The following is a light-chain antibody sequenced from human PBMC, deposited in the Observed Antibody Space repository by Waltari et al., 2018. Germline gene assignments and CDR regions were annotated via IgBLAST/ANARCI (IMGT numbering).Light chain of an antibody. CDR2: DVS. CDR1: SRDIGGYNY. J-gene: IGLJ3*02. V-gene: IGLV2-14*01. Sequence: QSALTQPASASRSSAQSITISCTGTSRDIGGYNYGTWHQQHPGKAPKLMIYDVSKRPSGVANRFSGSKTGNTASLTISGLQAEDEADYYCSSYASSITPNWVFGGGTKLTVL. CDR3: SSYASSITPNWV.